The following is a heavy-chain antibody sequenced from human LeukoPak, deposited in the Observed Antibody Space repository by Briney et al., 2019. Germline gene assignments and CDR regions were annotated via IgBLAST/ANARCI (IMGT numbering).Heavy chain of an antibody. CDR3: ARQWGGGYFSLDY. J-gene: IGHJ4*02. V-gene: IGHV3-53*01. D-gene: IGHD5-12*01. CDR1: GLTVGTNY. Sequence: PGGSLRLSCAASGLTVGTNYMTWVRQAPGKGLERVSVLYGGGSTYYIDSVEGRFTISRDNSKNTLYLQMNSLRAEDTAVYYCARQWGGGYFSLDYWGQGTLVTVSS. CDR2: LYGGGST.